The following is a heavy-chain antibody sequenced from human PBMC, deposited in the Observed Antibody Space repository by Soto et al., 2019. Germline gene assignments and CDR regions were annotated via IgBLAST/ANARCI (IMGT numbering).Heavy chain of an antibody. D-gene: IGHD3-22*01. Sequence: QPGGSLRLSCAASGFTFISYAVSWVRQAPGKGPEWISSISGSGSTIYYADSVKGRFTISRDNSKNTLYLQMSSLRAEDTAVYYCAKVFYYYDSSGYYYFDYWGQGTLVTVSS. CDR3: AKVFYYYDSSGYYYFDY. CDR2: ISGSGSTI. CDR1: GFTFISYA. V-gene: IGHV3-23*01. J-gene: IGHJ4*02.